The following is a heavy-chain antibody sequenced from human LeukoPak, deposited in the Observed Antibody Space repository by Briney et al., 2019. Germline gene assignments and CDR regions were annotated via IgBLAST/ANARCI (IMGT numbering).Heavy chain of an antibody. CDR3: ARLDWGSRGSGSFDI. J-gene: IGHJ4*02. CDR1: GGSINTFNHY. CDR2: IYYSGNT. V-gene: IGHV4-39*01. D-gene: IGHD7-27*01. Sequence: SETLSLTCTGSGGSINTFNHYWGWIRQPPGKGLEWIGSIYYSGNTYYDASLKSRVAMSVDTSKNQFSLKVRSVTAADTAVYFCARLDWGSRGSGSFDIWGQGTLVIVSS.